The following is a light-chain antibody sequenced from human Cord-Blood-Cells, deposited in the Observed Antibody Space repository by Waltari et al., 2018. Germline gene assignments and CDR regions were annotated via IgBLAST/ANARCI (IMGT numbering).Light chain of an antibody. CDR2: GAS. Sequence: EIVMTQSPATLSVSPGERATLSCRASQSVSSNLAWYQQKPGQAPRLLIYGASDRATGIPARFSGSGSGTEFTLTISSLQSEDFAVSYCQQYNNWPYTFGQGTKLEIK. V-gene: IGKV3-15*01. CDR3: QQYNNWPYT. J-gene: IGKJ2*01. CDR1: QSVSSN.